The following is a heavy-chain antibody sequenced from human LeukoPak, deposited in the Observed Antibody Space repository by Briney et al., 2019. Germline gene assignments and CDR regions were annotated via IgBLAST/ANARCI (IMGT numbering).Heavy chain of an antibody. CDR3: ARDRAYTYGFAYYFAD. V-gene: IGHV3-66*01. J-gene: IGHJ4*02. Sequence: PGGSLRLSCAASGLTVSSNFMTWVRQAPGRGLEWVSIIYSGGSTYYADSVKGRFTISRDNSKNTLYLQMNSLRAEDTAVYYCARDRAYTYGFAYYFADWGQGTLVTVSS. CDR1: GLTVSSNF. D-gene: IGHD5-18*01. CDR2: IYSGGST.